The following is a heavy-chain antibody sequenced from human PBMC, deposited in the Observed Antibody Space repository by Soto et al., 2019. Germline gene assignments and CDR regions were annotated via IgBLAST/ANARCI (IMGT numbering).Heavy chain of an antibody. Sequence: QVQLQQWGAGLLKPSETLSLTCAVYGGSFSGYYWSWIRQPPGKGLEWIGEINHSGSTNYNPTLKSRVTISVDTSNNQFSLKLSSVTAADTTVYYCARGRRSLELRSYYYYYMDVWGKGTTVTVSS. CDR3: ARGRRSLELRSYYYYYMDV. J-gene: IGHJ6*03. CDR1: GGSFSGYY. D-gene: IGHD1-7*01. CDR2: INHSGST. V-gene: IGHV4-34*01.